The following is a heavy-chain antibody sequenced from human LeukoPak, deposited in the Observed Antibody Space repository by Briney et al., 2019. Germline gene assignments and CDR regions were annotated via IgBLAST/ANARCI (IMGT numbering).Heavy chain of an antibody. D-gene: IGHD6-13*01. CDR2: VSTSGSTI. J-gene: IGHJ4*02. CDR3: ARVPPGWRYSRADY. V-gene: IGHV3-48*03. Sequence: GRSLRLSCAASGFTFSSYEMNWVRQAPGKGLEWVSYVSTSGSTIYYADSVKGRFTISRDNAKNSLYLQMNSLRAEDTAVYYCARVPPGWRYSRADYWGQGTLVTVSS. CDR1: GFTFSSYE.